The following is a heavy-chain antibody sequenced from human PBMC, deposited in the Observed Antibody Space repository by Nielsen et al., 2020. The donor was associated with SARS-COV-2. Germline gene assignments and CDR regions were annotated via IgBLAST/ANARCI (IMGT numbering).Heavy chain of an antibody. V-gene: IGHV1-3*01. CDR3: ARGGVNGWWDY. CDR2: INAGNGKT. J-gene: IGHJ4*02. Sequence: ASVKVSCKASGYTFTSYIIHWVRQAPRQRLEWMGWINAGNGKTEFSQNFQGRVTITTDTSATTAYMEVRYLKSEDTAVFYCARGGVNGWWDYWGQGTLVTVSS. CDR1: GYTFTSYI. D-gene: IGHD6-19*01.